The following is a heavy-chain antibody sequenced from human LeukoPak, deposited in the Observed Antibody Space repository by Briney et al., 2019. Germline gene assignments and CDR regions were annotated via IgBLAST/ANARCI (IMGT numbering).Heavy chain of an antibody. CDR2: IYYSGST. V-gene: IGHV4-59*01. J-gene: IGHJ4*02. Sequence: SSETLSLTCTVSGGSISSYYWSWIRQPPGKGLEWIGYIYYSGSTNYNPSLKSRVTISVDTSKNQFSLKLSSVTAADTAVYYCASTYGSGSLYYFDYWGQGTLVTVSS. D-gene: IGHD3-10*01. CDR1: GGSISSYY. CDR3: ASTYGSGSLYYFDY.